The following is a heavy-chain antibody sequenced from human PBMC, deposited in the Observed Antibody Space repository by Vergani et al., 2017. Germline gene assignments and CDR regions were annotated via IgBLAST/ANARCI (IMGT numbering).Heavy chain of an antibody. D-gene: IGHD5-18*01. CDR3: ARDLGVIQLWLHYYYGMDV. J-gene: IGHJ6*02. CDR2: INTNTGNP. Sequence: QVQLVQSGAEVKKPGSSVKVSCKASGGTFSSYAISWVRQAPGQGLEWMGWINTNTGNPTYAQGFTGRFVFSLDTSVSTAYLQISSLKAEDTAVYYCARDLGVIQLWLHYYYGMDVWGQGTTVTVSS. CDR1: GGTFSSYA. V-gene: IGHV7-4-1*02.